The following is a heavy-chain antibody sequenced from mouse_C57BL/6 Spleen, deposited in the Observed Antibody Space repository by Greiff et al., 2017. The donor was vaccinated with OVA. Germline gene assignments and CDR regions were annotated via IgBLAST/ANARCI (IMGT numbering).Heavy chain of an antibody. CDR2: IPPNSGST. CDR3: ARERLLNYWLAY. D-gene: IGHD2-3*01. V-gene: IGHV1-64*01. CDR1: GYTFTSYW. Sequence: QVQLQQPGAELVKPGASVKLSCKASGYTFTSYWMHWVKQRPGQGLEWIGMIPPNSGSTNYNEKFKSKATLTVDKSSSKAYMQLSSLTSEDSAVYYCARERLLNYWLAYWGQGTLVTVSA. J-gene: IGHJ3*01.